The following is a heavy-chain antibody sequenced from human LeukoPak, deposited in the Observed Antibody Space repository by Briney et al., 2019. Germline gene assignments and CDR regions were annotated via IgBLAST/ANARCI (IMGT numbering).Heavy chain of an antibody. CDR2: INHSGST. D-gene: IGHD2-15*01. J-gene: IGHJ5*02. Sequence: SETLSLTCAVYGGSFSGYYWSWIRQPPGKGLEWIGEINHSGSTNYNPSLKSRVTISVDTSKNQFSLKMSSVTAADTAVYYCARGRSNCSGGSCYPTGGWFDPWGQGTLVTVSS. CDR1: GGSFSGYY. CDR3: ARGRSNCSGGSCYPTGGWFDP. V-gene: IGHV4-34*01.